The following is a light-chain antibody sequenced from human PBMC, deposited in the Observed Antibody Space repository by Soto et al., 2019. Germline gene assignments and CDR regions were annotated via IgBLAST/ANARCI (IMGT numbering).Light chain of an antibody. V-gene: IGKV1-9*01. CDR2: AAS. CDR3: QQLNSYPLT. Sequence: DIQLTQSPSFLSASVGDGVTITCRASQGISSYLAWYQQKPGNAPKLLIYAASTLQSGVPSRFSGSGSGTEFTLTISSLQPEDFATYYCQQLNSYPLTFGGGTKVEIK. CDR1: QGISSY. J-gene: IGKJ4*01.